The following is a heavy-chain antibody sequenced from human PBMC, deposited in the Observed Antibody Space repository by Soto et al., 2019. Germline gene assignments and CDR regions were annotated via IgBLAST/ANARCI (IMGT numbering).Heavy chain of an antibody. CDR2: INHSGST. CDR1: GGSLSGYY. J-gene: IGHJ6*02. CDR3: AAARGAHNYYYGMDV. Sequence: PSETLSLTCAVYGGSLSGYYWSWIRQPPGKGLEWIGEINHSGSTNYSPSLKSRVTMSVHTSKNQFSLNLSSVTAADTALYYCAAARGAHNYYYGMDVWGQGTTVTVSS. V-gene: IGHV4-34*01. D-gene: IGHD6-6*01.